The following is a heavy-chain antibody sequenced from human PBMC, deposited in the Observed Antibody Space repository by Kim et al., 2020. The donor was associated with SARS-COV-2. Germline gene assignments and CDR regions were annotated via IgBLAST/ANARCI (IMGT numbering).Heavy chain of an antibody. V-gene: IGHV3-74*03. J-gene: IGHJ6*02. D-gene: IGHD3-10*01. Sequence: YADSVKGRFPISRDNAKNTLYLQMNSLRAEDTAVYYCARGNYHGMDVWGQGTTVTVSS. CDR3: ARGNYHGMDV.